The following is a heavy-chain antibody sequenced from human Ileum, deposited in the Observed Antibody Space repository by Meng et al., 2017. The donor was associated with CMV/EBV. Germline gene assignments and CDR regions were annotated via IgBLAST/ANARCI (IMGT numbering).Heavy chain of an antibody. J-gene: IGHJ4*02. CDR1: FSSQG. Sequence: FSSQGMHWVRQAPGKGLEWVAVISFDGSKYYYADTVKGRFTISRDNSKNTLYLQMNSLRTEDTAVYYCAKGRGASYDILTGYYSHDYWGQGSLVTVSS. D-gene: IGHD3-9*01. V-gene: IGHV3-30*18. CDR3: AKGRGASYDILTGYYSHDY. CDR2: ISFDGSKY.